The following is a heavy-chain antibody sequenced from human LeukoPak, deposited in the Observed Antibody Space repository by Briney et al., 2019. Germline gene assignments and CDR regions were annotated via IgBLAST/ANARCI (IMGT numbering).Heavy chain of an antibody. CDR1: GGSISSGDYY. CDR3: ASTSSSSSWFDP. CDR2: IYYSGST. Sequence: SETLSLTCTVSGGSISSGDYYWSWIRQPPGKGLEWIGYIYYSGSTYYNPSLKSRVTISVDTSKNQFFLKLSSVTAADTAVYYCASTSSSSSWFDPWGQGTLVTVSS. D-gene: IGHD6-6*01. J-gene: IGHJ5*02. V-gene: IGHV4-30-4*01.